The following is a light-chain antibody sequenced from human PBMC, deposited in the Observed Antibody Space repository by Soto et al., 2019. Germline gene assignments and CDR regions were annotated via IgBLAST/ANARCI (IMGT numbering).Light chain of an antibody. CDR3: HVWDSSSDHVV. Sequence: SYELTQPPSVSVAPGKTAKIPCGGNNIGSKSVHWYQQKPGQAPVLVIYHDSARPSGIPERFSGSNSGNTATLTISRVEAGDEADYYCHVWDSSSDHVVFGGGTKLPVL. J-gene: IGLJ2*01. CDR2: HDS. CDR1: NIGSKS. V-gene: IGLV3-21*04.